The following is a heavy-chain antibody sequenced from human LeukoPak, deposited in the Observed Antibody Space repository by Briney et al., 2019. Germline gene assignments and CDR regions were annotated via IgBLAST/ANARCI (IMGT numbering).Heavy chain of an antibody. J-gene: IGHJ6*02. D-gene: IGHD6-19*01. V-gene: IGHV1-69*13. Sequence: ASVKVSCKASGGTFSSYAISWVRQAPGQGLEWMGGIIPIFGTANYAQKFQGRVTITADESTSTAYMELSSLRSEDTAVYYCASRSTEAGYYYYYGMDVWGQGTTVTVSS. CDR2: IIPIFGTA. CDR3: ASRSTEAGYYYYYGMDV. CDR1: GGTFSSYA.